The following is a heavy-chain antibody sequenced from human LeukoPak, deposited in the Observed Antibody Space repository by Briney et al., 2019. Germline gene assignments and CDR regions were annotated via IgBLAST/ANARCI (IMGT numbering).Heavy chain of an antibody. Sequence: PVGSLKLSCTASGVTFDGYGMSWVRQAPGKGLEWVSGINWNGGSTGYADSVKGRFTISRSNAKNSLYLQMNSLRAEDTALYYCARGWLGIRGIDYWGQGTLVTVSS. D-gene: IGHD5-24*01. CDR3: ARGWLGIRGIDY. CDR1: GVTFDGYG. V-gene: IGHV3-20*04. CDR2: INWNGGST. J-gene: IGHJ4*02.